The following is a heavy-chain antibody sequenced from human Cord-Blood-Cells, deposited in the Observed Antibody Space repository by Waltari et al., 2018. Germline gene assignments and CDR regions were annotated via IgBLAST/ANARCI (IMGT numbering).Heavy chain of an antibody. D-gene: IGHD6-13*01. CDR2: FDTEDGET. V-gene: IGHV1-24*01. Sequence: QVQLVQSGAEAKKPGASVSVSCKVSGYTLTELSLHSVRPAPGKGREWMGGFDTEDGETIYAQKFQCRVTMTEDTSTDTAYMELSSLRSEDTAVYYCATATYSSSCYGYFQHWGKGTLVTVSS. CDR3: ATATYSSSCYGYFQH. J-gene: IGHJ1*01. CDR1: GYTLTELS.